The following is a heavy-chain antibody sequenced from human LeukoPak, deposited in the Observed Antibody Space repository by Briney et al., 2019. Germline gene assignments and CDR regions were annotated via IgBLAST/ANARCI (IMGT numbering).Heavy chain of an antibody. CDR1: GLTFSNHA. V-gene: IGHV3-23*01. Sequence: GGSLRLSCAVSGLTFSNHAMTWVRQAPGKGLKWVSSITISGSETFYADSVKGRFTISRDNSRNTLYLQMNSLRAEDTAMYYCAQEIRPNDYWGRGTLVTVSS. J-gene: IGHJ4*02. CDR3: AQEIRPNDY. D-gene: IGHD4-17*01. CDR2: ITISGSET.